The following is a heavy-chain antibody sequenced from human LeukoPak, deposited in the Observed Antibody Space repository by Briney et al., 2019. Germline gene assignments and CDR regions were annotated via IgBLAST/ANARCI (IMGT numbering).Heavy chain of an antibody. J-gene: IGHJ4*02. CDR2: MNPNSGNT. CDR1: GYTFTSYD. CDR3: ARDIAVAGPGIDY. Sequence: ASVKVSCKASGYTFTSYDINWVRQATGQGLEWRGWMNPNSGNTGYAQKFQGRVTMTRNTSISTAYMELSSLGSEDTAVYYCARDIAVAGPGIDYWGQGTLVTVSS. D-gene: IGHD6-19*01. V-gene: IGHV1-8*01.